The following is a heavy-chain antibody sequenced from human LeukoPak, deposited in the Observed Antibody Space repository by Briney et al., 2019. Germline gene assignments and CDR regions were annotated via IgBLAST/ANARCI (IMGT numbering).Heavy chain of an antibody. Sequence: GGSLRLSCAASGFTFSSYAMSWVRQAPGKGLEWVSAISGSGGSTYYADSVKGRFTISRDNSKNTLYLQMNSLRAEDTAVYYCAKDMGSGSYYLAGDHKSFDYWGQGTLVTVSS. D-gene: IGHD3-10*01. V-gene: IGHV3-23*01. CDR3: AKDMGSGSYYLAGDHKSFDY. J-gene: IGHJ4*02. CDR1: GFTFSSYA. CDR2: ISGSGGST.